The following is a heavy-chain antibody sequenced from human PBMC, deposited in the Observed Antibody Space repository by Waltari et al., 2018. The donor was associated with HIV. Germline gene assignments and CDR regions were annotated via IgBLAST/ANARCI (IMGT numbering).Heavy chain of an antibody. V-gene: IGHV3-23*01. D-gene: IGHD2-15*01. Sequence: EVQLLESGGGLVQPGGSLRLSCAASGFTFSSYAMSWVRQAPGKGLEWVSGISGSGGSTHDANPGKGRFTISRDNSKDTLYLQINSLRAEDTAVYYCAPEPDIVVVVAAGGGDAFDIWGQGTMVTVSS. CDR1: GFTFSSYA. CDR3: APEPDIVVVVAAGGGDAFDI. CDR2: ISGSGGST. J-gene: IGHJ3*02.